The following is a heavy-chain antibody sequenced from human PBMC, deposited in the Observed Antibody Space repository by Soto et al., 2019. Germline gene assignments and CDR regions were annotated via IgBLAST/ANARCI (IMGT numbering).Heavy chain of an antibody. D-gene: IGHD6-19*01. Sequence: ASVKVSCKASGYTFTNYGIHWVRQAPGQRLEWMGWTNAGNGNTKYSQKFQGRVIITRDTSASTAYMELSSLRSEDTAVFYCARAGYSSGWYHWYFDFWGRGTLVTVSS. CDR2: TNAGNGNT. CDR1: GYTFTNYG. J-gene: IGHJ2*01. CDR3: ARAGYSSGWYHWYFDF. V-gene: IGHV1-3*01.